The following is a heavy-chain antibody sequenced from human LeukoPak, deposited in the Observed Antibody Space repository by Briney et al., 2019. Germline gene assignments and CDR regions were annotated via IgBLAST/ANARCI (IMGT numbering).Heavy chain of an antibody. V-gene: IGHV3-30*18. CDR2: ISYDGSNK. CDR1: GFTFSNYG. Sequence: GGSLRLSCAASGFTFSNYGMHWVRQAPGKGLEWVTLISYDGSNKYFADSVKGRFTISRDNSKNTLYLQMHSLRAEDTAVYYCAKDNVAAAGRYFDYWGQGTLVTVSS. CDR3: AKDNVAAAGRYFDY. D-gene: IGHD6-13*01. J-gene: IGHJ4*02.